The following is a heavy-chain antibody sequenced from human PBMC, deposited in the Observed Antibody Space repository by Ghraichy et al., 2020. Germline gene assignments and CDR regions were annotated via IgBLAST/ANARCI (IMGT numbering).Heavy chain of an antibody. CDR3: AKDKSGVAPTTHAFDI. J-gene: IGHJ3*02. D-gene: IGHD3-3*01. Sequence: GGSLRLSCAASGFTFDDYAMHWVRQAPGKGLEWVSGISWNSGSIGYADSVKGRFTISRDNAKNSLYLQMNSLRAEDTALYYCAKDKSGVAPTTHAFDIWGQGTMVTVSS. CDR2: ISWNSGSI. CDR1: GFTFDDYA. V-gene: IGHV3-9*01.